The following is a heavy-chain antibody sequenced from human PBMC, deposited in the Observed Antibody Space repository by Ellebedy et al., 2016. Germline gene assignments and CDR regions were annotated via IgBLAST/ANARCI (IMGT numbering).Heavy chain of an antibody. CDR1: GFSFSRYK. D-gene: IGHD2-21*01. J-gene: IGHJ4*02. Sequence: GGSLRLXXAASGFSFSRYKMTWVRQAPGKGLEWVANIKPGGSEKYYLDSVEGRFTISRDDAKNAVYLQMTGLRADDTGFYYCARGGIDFDYWGQGALVTVSS. CDR2: IKPGGSEK. CDR3: ARGGIDFDY. V-gene: IGHV3-7*01.